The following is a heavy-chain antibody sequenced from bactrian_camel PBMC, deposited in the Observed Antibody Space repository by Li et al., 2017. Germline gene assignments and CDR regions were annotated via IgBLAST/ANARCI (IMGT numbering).Heavy chain of an antibody. Sequence: VQLVESGGGLGQPGGSLRLSCAASGFTASTYDMSWVRRAPGKGLEWVSTIYTSGGGSGGDTQYAASMKGRFTISQDNAKNTVYLLMNSLKPEDTALYHCAAAARVSGYDSWGQGTQGTV. V-gene: IGHV3S40*01. CDR1: GFTASTYD. CDR3: AAAARVSGYDS. D-gene: IGHD4*01. CDR2: IYTSGGGSGGDT. J-gene: IGHJ4*01.